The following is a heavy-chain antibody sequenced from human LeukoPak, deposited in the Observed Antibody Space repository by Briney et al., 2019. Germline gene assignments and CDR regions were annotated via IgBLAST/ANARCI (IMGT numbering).Heavy chain of an antibody. V-gene: IGHV3-23*01. Sequence: PGGSLRLSCVGSGFSFSTYDMGWVRQTPGKGLEWVSAISTTGGYTEDADSVKGRFTISRDNSQYTLSLQMHSLRAEDTAVYYCAKKPATIKFPFDIWGQGTLVTVSP. CDR1: GFSFSTYD. J-gene: IGHJ4*02. CDR3: AKKPATIKFPFDI. D-gene: IGHD5-24*01. CDR2: ISTTGGYT.